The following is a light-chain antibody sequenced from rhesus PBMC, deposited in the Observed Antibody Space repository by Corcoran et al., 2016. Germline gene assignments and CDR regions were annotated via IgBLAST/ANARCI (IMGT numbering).Light chain of an antibody. Sequence: QAALTQPPSMSGSPGQSVTISCTGTSSDIGGYNRVSWYQHHPGKAPKLIIFEVTKRPSGVSDRFSGSKSGNTASLTISGLQAEDEADYHCSSYAGDYIALFGGGTRLTVL. CDR2: EVT. CDR3: SSYAGDYIAL. CDR1: SSDIGGYNR. J-gene: IGLJ2*01. V-gene: IGLV2-13*01.